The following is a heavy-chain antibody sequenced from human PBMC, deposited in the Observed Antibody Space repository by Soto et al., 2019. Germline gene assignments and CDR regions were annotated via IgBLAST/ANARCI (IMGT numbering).Heavy chain of an antibody. CDR1: GFTFSNYA. CDR2: IGGSGGDT. J-gene: IGHJ6*02. D-gene: IGHD3-3*01. CDR3: VRDWSGSSCPCMDV. V-gene: IGHV3-23*01. Sequence: QLLESGGGLVQPGGSLRVSCAASGFTFSNYAMTWVRQAPGKGLEWVSTIGGSGGDTYYSDSVKGRFTISRDNSRNSLDLQMDSLRAEDPALYYCVRDWSGSSCPCMDVWGQGTTVTVSS.